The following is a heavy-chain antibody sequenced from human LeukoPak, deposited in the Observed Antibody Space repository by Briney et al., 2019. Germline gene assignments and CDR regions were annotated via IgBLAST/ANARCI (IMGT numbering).Heavy chain of an antibody. CDR2: IHYTGST. CDR3: AREPLYYFDY. CDR1: GGSISSYY. Sequence: SETLSLTCTVSGGSISSYYWSWIRQSPGKGLECIGYIHYTGSTNYNPSLKSRVTISVETSKNQFSLKLSSVTAADTAVYYCAREPLYYFDYWGQGTLVTVSS. V-gene: IGHV4-59*12. J-gene: IGHJ4*02.